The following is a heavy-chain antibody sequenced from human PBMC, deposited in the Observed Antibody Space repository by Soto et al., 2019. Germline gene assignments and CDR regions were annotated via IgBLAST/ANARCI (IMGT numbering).Heavy chain of an antibody. J-gene: IGHJ4*02. V-gene: IGHV3-30*18. CDR2: ISFDGSHK. CDR1: GFTFSNYG. CDR3: AKDGAPRYCSRSSCHPAGAY. D-gene: IGHD2-15*01. Sequence: QVLLVESGGGVVQPGRSLRLSCAGSGFTFSNYGLHWVRQAPGKGLDWVSFISFDGSHKYYADSVKGRCTISRDNSNNMLYLQMDSLTTEDTAVYYCAKDGAPRYCSRSSCHPAGAYWGQGTLVTVSS.